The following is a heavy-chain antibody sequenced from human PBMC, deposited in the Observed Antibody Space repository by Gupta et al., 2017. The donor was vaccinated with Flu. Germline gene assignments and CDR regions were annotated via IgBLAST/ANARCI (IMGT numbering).Heavy chain of an antibody. Sequence: QVQLVESGGGVVQPGRSLRLSCAASGFTFSSYVMHCVRPAPGKGLEWVAVISYDGSNKYYADSVKGRFTISRDNSKNTLYLQMNSLRAEDTAVYYCAKDHFGYCSGGSCYPFDYWGQGTLVTVSS. J-gene: IGHJ4*02. V-gene: IGHV3-30*18. D-gene: IGHD2-15*01. CDR3: AKDHFGYCSGGSCYPFDY. CDR2: ISYDGSNK. CDR1: GFTFSSYV.